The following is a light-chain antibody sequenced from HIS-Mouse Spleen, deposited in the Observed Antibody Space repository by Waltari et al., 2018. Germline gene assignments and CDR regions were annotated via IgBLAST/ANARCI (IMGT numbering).Light chain of an antibody. CDR1: SSDVGSYNR. J-gene: IGLJ3*02. Sequence: QSALTQPPSVSGSPVQSVTISCTGTSSDVGSYNRVPWYQQPPGTAPKLMIYEVSNRPSGVPDRFSGSKSGNTASLTISGLQAEDEADYYCSLYTSSSTWVFGGGTKLTVL. CDR2: EVS. CDR3: SLYTSSSTWV. V-gene: IGLV2-18*01.